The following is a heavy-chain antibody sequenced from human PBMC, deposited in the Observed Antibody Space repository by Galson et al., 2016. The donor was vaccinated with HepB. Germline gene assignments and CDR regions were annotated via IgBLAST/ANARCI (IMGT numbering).Heavy chain of an antibody. D-gene: IGHD4-23*01. Sequence: SETLSLTCAVYGGSFSGYYWTWIRQPPGKGLEWIGEINHSGSTNYNPSLKSRVTISVDTSKNQFSLKLSSVTAADTAVYYCARRGGRYYYYGMDVWGQGTTVTVSS. V-gene: IGHV4-34*01. CDR2: INHSGST. CDR3: ARRGGRYYYYGMDV. CDR1: GGSFSGYY. J-gene: IGHJ6*02.